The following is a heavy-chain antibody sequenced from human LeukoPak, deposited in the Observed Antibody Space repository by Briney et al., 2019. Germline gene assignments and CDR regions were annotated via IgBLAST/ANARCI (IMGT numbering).Heavy chain of an antibody. D-gene: IGHD3-22*01. V-gene: IGHV1-18*01. CDR3: ARSLGDSSGYCPSGYYYYMDV. Sequence: TSVKVSCKASGYTFTSYGISWVRQAPGQGLEWVGWISAYNGNTNYAQKIQGRVTMTTDTSTSTAYMEPRSLRSDDTAVYYCARSLGDSSGYCPSGYYYYMDVWGKGTTVTVSS. J-gene: IGHJ6*03. CDR2: ISAYNGNT. CDR1: GYTFTSYG.